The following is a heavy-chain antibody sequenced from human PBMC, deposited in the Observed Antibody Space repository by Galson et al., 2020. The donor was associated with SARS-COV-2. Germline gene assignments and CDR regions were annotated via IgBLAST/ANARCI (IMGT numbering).Heavy chain of an antibody. Sequence: SETLSLTCTVSGGSISSSSYYWGWIRQPPGKGLEWIGSIYYSGSTYYNPSLKSRVTISVDTSKNQFSLKLSSVTAADTAVYYCARGYGDCSGGSCYEPDWFDPWGQGTLVTVSS. V-gene: IGHV4-39*07. CDR3: ARGYGDCSGGSCYEPDWFDP. CDR2: IYYSGST. D-gene: IGHD2-15*01. CDR1: GGSISSSSYY. J-gene: IGHJ5*02.